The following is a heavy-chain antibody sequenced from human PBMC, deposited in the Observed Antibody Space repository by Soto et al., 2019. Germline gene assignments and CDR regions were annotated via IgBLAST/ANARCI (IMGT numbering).Heavy chain of an antibody. CDR2: ISWNSGSI. J-gene: IGHJ3*02. CDR3: LLIVSNAFDI. D-gene: IGHD3-16*02. CDR1: GFTFDDYA. V-gene: IGHV3-9*01. Sequence: EVQLVESGGGLVQPGRSLRLSCAASGFTFDDYAMHWVRQAPGKGLEWVSGISWNSGSIGYADSVKGRFTISRDNAKNSLYLQMNRLRAEDTALYYCLLIVSNAFDIWGQGTMVTVSS.